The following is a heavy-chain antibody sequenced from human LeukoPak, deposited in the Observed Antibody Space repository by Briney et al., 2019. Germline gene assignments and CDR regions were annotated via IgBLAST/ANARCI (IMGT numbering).Heavy chain of an antibody. CDR1: GGSFSGYY. CDR2: INHSGST. Sequence: PSETLSLTCAVYGGSFSGYYWSWIRQPPGKGLEWIGEINHSGSTNYNPSLKSRVTISVDTSKNQFSLKLSSMTAADTAVYYCARGGSSWFVQTDYYGMDVWGQGTTVTVSS. CDR3: ARGGSSWFVQTDYYGMDV. J-gene: IGHJ6*02. V-gene: IGHV4-34*01. D-gene: IGHD6-13*01.